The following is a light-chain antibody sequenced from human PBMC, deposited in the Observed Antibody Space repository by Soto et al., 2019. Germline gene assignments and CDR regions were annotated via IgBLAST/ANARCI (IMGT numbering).Light chain of an antibody. V-gene: IGKV3-20*01. CDR3: QQYGSSGT. Sequence: VVLPQSPCTLSLSAGETSTLWCRASRSVSSNYLAWYQQKPGQAPRLLIYGASNRATGIPDRFSGSGSGTDFTLTISRLEPEDFAVYYCQQYGSSGTFGQGTKVDIK. CDR2: GAS. J-gene: IGKJ1*01. CDR1: RSVSSNY.